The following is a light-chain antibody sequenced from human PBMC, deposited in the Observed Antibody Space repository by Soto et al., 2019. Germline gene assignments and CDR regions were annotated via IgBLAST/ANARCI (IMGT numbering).Light chain of an antibody. CDR2: WAS. CDR1: KSVLYSSNNQNY. Sequence: MVITPSHATQALSLDERAMSTCRGSKSVLYSSNNQNYVAWYQQKPGQPPELLIYWASIRESGVPDRFSGSGSGTDFTLTIDSLQTEDVAVYYCQQYYCPPVTFGGGTKLDIK. CDR3: QQYYCPPVT. V-gene: IGKV4-1*01. J-gene: IGKJ4*01.